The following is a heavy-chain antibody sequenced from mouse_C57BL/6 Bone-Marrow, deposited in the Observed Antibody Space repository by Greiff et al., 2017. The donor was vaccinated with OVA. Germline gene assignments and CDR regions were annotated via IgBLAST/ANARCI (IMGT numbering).Heavy chain of an antibody. Sequence: EVQLVESGGDLVKPGGSLKLSCAASGFTFSSYGMSWVRQTPDQRLEWVATISSGGSYTYYPDSVKGRFTISRDNAKNTLYLQMSSLKSEDAAMYYCARWLLLAWFAYWGQGTLVTVSA. CDR2: ISSGGSYT. CDR1: GFTFSSYG. V-gene: IGHV5-6*01. D-gene: IGHD2-3*01. CDR3: ARWLLLAWFAY. J-gene: IGHJ3*01.